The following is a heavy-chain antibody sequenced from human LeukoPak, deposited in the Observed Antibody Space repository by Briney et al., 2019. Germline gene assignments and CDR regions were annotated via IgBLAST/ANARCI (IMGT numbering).Heavy chain of an antibody. Sequence: PSETLSLTCSVSGGSISRSSYYWTWIRQSPGRGLEWIGYTYYSGSTLYNPSLKSRVTISVDTSKNQFSLRLTSVTAADTAVYYCARPRGDLWSGYDYWGQGVLVTVSP. V-gene: IGHV4-39*01. J-gene: IGHJ4*02. CDR3: ARPRGDLWSGYDY. CDR2: TYYSGST. CDR1: GGSISRSSYY. D-gene: IGHD3-3*01.